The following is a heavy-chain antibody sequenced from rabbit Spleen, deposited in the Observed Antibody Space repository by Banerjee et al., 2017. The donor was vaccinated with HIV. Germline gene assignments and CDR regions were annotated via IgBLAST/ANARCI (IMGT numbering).Heavy chain of an antibody. CDR3: ARVIVPWLGLTRVAL. D-gene: IGHD7-1*01. Sequence: QLTETGGGLVQPGGSLTLSCKASGIDFTKYYITWVRQAPGKGLEWIGIIYAAKGSTDSASWVNGRFTISSDNAQSTVDLKMTSLTAADTATYFCARVIVPWLGLTRVALWVPGTLVTVS. CDR1: GIDFTKYY. V-gene: IGHV1S7*01. CDR2: IYAAKGST. J-gene: IGHJ6*01.